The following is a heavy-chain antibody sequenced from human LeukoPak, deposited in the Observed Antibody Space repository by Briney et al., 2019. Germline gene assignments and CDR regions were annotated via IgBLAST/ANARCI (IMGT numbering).Heavy chain of an antibody. Sequence: SETLSLTCTVSGGSISSGSSYWGWIRQPPGKGLEWIGSIYYSGSTHYSPSLRSRVTISADTSDNQFSLRLSSVTAADTAVYYCARQFYSGNFYVGDFDYWGQGTLVTVSS. CDR1: GGSISSGSSY. V-gene: IGHV4-39*01. CDR3: ARQFYSGNFYVGDFDY. D-gene: IGHD1-26*01. CDR2: IYYSGST. J-gene: IGHJ4*02.